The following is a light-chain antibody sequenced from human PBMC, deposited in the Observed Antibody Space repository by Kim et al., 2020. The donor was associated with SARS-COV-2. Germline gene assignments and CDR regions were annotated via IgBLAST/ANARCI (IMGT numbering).Light chain of an antibody. CDR1: QSVSKY. Sequence: LSTGERDTLSCRASQSVSKYVAWYQHKPGQAPRLLIYDISHRATGVPARFSGSGSGTDFTLTISSLEPEDFAVYYCQQRSNWTRTFGEGTKVDIK. CDR2: DIS. CDR3: QQRSNWTRT. V-gene: IGKV3-11*01. J-gene: IGKJ1*01.